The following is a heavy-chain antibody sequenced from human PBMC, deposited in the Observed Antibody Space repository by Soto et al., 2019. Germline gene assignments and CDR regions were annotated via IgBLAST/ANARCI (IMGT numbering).Heavy chain of an antibody. Sequence: ASVKVSCKASGYTFTSYGISWVRQAPGQGLEWMGWISAYNGNTNYAQKPQGRVTMTTDTSTSTAYMELRSLRSDDTAVYYCASTLGYDSSGYYYGWFDPWGQGTLVTVSS. CDR2: ISAYNGNT. V-gene: IGHV1-18*01. CDR3: ASTLGYDSSGYYYGWFDP. D-gene: IGHD3-22*01. J-gene: IGHJ5*02. CDR1: GYTFTSYG.